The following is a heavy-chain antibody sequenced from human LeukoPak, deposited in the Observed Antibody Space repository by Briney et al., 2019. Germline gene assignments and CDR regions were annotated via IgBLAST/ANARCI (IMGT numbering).Heavy chain of an antibody. CDR1: GYTFTSYD. V-gene: IGHV1-8*01. Sequence: ASVKVSCKASGYTFTSYDINWVRQATGQGLEWMGWMNPNSGNTGYAQKFQGRVTMTRNTSISTAYMELSSLRSEDTAVYYCARDSGPKGVVVVPAALDYYYYYMDVWGKGTTVTVSS. J-gene: IGHJ6*03. D-gene: IGHD2-2*01. CDR3: ARDSGPKGVVVVPAALDYYYYYMDV. CDR2: MNPNSGNT.